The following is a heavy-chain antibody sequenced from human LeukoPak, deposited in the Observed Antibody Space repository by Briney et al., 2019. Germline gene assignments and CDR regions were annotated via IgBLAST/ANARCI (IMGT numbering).Heavy chain of an antibody. CDR2: IGSYNGNT. V-gene: IGHV1-18*01. CDR3: ARDVYDFWSGYYTWYFDY. D-gene: IGHD3-3*01. Sequence: ASVKVSFKASGYTFTSYGISWVRQAPGQGLEWMGWIGSYNGNTNYAQELQGRVTMTTDTSTSTAYMELRSLRSDDTAVYYCARDVYDFWSGYYTWYFDYWGQGTLVTVSS. J-gene: IGHJ4*02. CDR1: GYTFTSYG.